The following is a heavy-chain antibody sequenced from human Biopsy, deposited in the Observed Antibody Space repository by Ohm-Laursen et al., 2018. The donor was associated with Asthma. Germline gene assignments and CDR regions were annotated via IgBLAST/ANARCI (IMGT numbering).Heavy chain of an antibody. Sequence: SLRLSCAASGFAVSRDHMFWVRQAPGKGLEWVSVIYSGGTSHNADSVRGRFTISRDYSKNTLYLQMPSLRAEDTAVYYCAGGDSRNWSHYYFDYWGQGTLVTVSS. CDR3: AGGDSRNWSHYYFDY. J-gene: IGHJ4*02. CDR1: GFAVSRDH. CDR2: IYSGGTS. V-gene: IGHV3-53*01. D-gene: IGHD3-22*01.